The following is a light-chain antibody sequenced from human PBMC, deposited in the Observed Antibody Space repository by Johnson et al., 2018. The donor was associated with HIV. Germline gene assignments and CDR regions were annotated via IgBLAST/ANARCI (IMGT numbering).Light chain of an antibody. V-gene: IGLV1-51*01. Sequence: QSALTQPPSVSAAPGQKVTISCSGSSSNIGYNYVSWYQQVPGTAPKLLIYDIDKRPSGIPDRFSGSQSGTSATLDITGLQTGDEADYYCGTWDTSLSATYVFGTGTKVTV. CDR2: DID. J-gene: IGLJ1*01. CDR1: SSNIGYNY. CDR3: GTWDTSLSATYV.